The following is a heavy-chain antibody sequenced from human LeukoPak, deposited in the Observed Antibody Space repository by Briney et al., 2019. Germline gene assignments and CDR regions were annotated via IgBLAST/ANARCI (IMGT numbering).Heavy chain of an antibody. Sequence: SETLSLTCTVSGGSISSYYWSWIRQPAGKGLEWIGRIYTSGSTNYNPSLKSRVTMSVDTSKNQFSLKLSSVTAADTAVYYCARNDFWSGYPNYGMDVWGQGTTVTVSS. CDR1: GGSISSYY. CDR2: IYTSGST. D-gene: IGHD3-3*01. CDR3: ARNDFWSGYPNYGMDV. J-gene: IGHJ6*02. V-gene: IGHV4-4*07.